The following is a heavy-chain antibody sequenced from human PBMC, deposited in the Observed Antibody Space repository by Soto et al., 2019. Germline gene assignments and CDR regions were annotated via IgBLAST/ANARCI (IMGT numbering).Heavy chain of an antibody. CDR1: GYSISSSNW. CDR2: IYYSGST. V-gene: IGHV4-28*01. CDR3: ARSFRTAAPGWFDP. Sequence: QVQLQESGPGLVKPSDTLSLTCAVSGYSISSSNWWGCIRQPPGKGLEWIGYIYYSGSTYYNPSLKSRVTMSVDTSKNQFSLRLSSVTAVDTAVYYCARSFRTAAPGWFDPWGQGTLVTVSS. J-gene: IGHJ5*02. D-gene: IGHD2-2*01.